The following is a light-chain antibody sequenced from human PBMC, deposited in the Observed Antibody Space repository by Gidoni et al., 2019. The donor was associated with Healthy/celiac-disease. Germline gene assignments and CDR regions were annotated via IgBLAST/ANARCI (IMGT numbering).Light chain of an antibody. V-gene: IGLV1-47*01. J-gene: IGLJ2*01. CDR2: MNN. CDR3: AAWDDSLSGVV. CDR1: SSNIGSNY. Sequence: QSVLTQPPSASGTPGQRVTISCSGSSSNIGSNYVYWYQQLQGTAPKLLIYMNNQRPSGVPDRFSGSKSGTSASLAISGLRSEDEADYYCAAWDDSLSGVVFGGGTKLTVL.